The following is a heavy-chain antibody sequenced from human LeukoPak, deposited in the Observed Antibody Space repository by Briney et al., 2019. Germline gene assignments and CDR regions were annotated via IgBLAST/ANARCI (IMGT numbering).Heavy chain of an antibody. D-gene: IGHD4-11*01. V-gene: IGHV3-33*06. Sequence: LSLTCAVSGYSISSGYYWGWIRQPPGKGLEWVAVTWHDGRDKHYADSVRGRFTISRDNSKDTLYLEMKSLRADDTAVYYCAKDFGRDYNTANDAFDIWGQGTMVTVSS. CDR3: AKDFGRDYNTANDAFDI. CDR1: GYSISSGYY. J-gene: IGHJ3*02. CDR2: TWHDGRDK.